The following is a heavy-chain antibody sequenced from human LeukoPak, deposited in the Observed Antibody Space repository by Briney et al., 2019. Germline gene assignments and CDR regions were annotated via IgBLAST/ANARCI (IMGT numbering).Heavy chain of an antibody. CDR3: ASSVGWYSYYFDY. CDR2: IYHSGST. J-gene: IGHJ4*02. CDR1: GGSISSSNW. D-gene: IGHD6-19*01. Sequence: SETLSLTCAVSGGSISSSNWWSWVRQPPGKGLEWIGEIYHSGSTNYNPSLKSRVTISVDKSKNQFSLKLSSVTATDTAVYYCASSVGWYSYYFDYWGQGTLVTVSS. V-gene: IGHV4-4*02.